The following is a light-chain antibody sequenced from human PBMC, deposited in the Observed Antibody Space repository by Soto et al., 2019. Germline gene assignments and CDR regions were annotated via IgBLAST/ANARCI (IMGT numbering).Light chain of an antibody. V-gene: IGKV1-27*01. Sequence: DIQMTQSPSSLSASVGDRVSITCRASQAISNYLAWYQQKPGKVPKLLIYAASTLQSGVPSRFSSSGSGTDFTLTISSLQPEDVATYYCQKYNSAPRTFGQGTKVEIK. J-gene: IGKJ1*01. CDR2: AAS. CDR3: QKYNSAPRT. CDR1: QAISNY.